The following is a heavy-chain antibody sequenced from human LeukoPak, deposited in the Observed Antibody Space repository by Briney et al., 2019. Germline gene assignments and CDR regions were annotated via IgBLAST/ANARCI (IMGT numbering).Heavy chain of an antibody. D-gene: IGHD2-2*01. CDR1: GFTFSSYA. Sequence: GGSLRLSCAASGFTFSSYAMHWVRQAPGKGLEWVAVISYDGSNKYYADSVKGRFTISRDNSKNTLYLQMNSLRAEGTAVYYCAKDPSPLYCSSTSCSPYGMDVWGKGTTVTVSS. CDR3: AKDPSPLYCSSTSCSPYGMDV. J-gene: IGHJ6*04. CDR2: ISYDGSNK. V-gene: IGHV3-30*18.